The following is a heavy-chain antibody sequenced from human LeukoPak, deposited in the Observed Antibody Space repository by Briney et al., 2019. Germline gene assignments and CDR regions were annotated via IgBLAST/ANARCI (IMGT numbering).Heavy chain of an antibody. J-gene: IGHJ6*02. CDR2: INPSGGST. Sequence: GASVKISCKASGYTFTNYYVHWVRQAPGQGLEWMGIINPSGGSTSYAQKFQGRVTMTRDTSTSTVYMDVSSLRSEDAAIYHCARGVGLNYYGMDVWGQGTTVTVSS. CDR3: ARGVGLNYYGMDV. V-gene: IGHV1-46*01. D-gene: IGHD1-26*01. CDR1: GYTFTNYY.